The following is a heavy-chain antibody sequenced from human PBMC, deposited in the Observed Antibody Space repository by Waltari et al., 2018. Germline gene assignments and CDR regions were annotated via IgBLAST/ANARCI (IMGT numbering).Heavy chain of an antibody. CDR1: GGSISSYY. CDR2: IYTSGST. J-gene: IGHJ5*02. D-gene: IGHD3-22*01. V-gene: IGHV4-4*07. Sequence: QVQLQESGPGLVKPSETLSLTCTVSGGSISSYYWSWIRQPDGKGLEWIGRIYTSGSTNYNPSLKIRVTMSVDTSKNQFSLKLSSVTAADTAVYYCARETGAGSSYRGWFDPWGQGTLVTVSS. CDR3: ARETGAGSSYRGWFDP.